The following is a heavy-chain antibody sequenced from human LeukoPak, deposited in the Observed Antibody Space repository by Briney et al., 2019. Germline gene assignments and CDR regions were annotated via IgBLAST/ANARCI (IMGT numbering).Heavy chain of an antibody. V-gene: IGHV3-48*03. CDR2: ISSGGSTI. D-gene: IGHD3-22*01. Sequence: PGGSLRLSCAASGFTFSSYEMNWVRQAPGKGLEWVSYISSGGSTIYYADSVKGRFTISRDNAKNSLFLQMNSLRAEDTAAYYCARGPFPYYYDSSGYRKRAFDIWGQGTMVTVSS. CDR1: GFTFSSYE. J-gene: IGHJ3*02. CDR3: ARGPFPYYYDSSGYRKRAFDI.